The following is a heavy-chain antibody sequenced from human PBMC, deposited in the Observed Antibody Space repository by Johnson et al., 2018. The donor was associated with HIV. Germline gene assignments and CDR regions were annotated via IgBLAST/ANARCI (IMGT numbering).Heavy chain of an antibody. J-gene: IGHJ3*01. CDR1: GVSFSDYY. CDR2: INWNGGST. D-gene: IGHD1-26*01. CDR3: ARDRVGATAFDV. V-gene: IGHV3-20*04. Sequence: MLLVESGGGVVQPGGSLRLSCVVSGVSFSDYYMSWIRQAPGKGLEWVSGINWNGGSTGYADSVKGRFTISRDNAKNSLYLQMNSLRAEDTAVYYCARDRVGATAFDVWGQGTLVTVSS.